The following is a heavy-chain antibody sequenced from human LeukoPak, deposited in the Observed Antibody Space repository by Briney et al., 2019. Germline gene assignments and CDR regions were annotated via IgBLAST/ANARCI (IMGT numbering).Heavy chain of an antibody. V-gene: IGHV3-7*03. Sequence: GGSLRLSCAASGFTFSSYWMSWVRQAPGKGLEWVANIKQDGSGKYYVDSVKGRFTISRDNAKNSLYLQMNSLRAEDTAVYYCARLGVWGSYRYLDYWGQGTLVTVSS. J-gene: IGHJ4*02. D-gene: IGHD3-16*02. CDR3: ARLGVWGSYRYLDY. CDR1: GFTFSSYW. CDR2: IKQDGSGK.